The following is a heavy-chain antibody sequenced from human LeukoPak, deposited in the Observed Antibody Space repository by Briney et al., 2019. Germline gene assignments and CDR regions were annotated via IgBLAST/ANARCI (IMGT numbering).Heavy chain of an antibody. V-gene: IGHV3-66*01. J-gene: IGHJ4*02. CDR1: GFTVSSTY. D-gene: IGHD1-26*01. Sequence: GGSLRLSCAASGFTVSSTYMSWVRQAPGKGLEWVSVICSGGNTYYVDSVKGRFTISRDNSKNTLYLQLNSLRADDTAVYYCARGPIVGAPGIWGQGTLVTVSS. CDR3: ARGPIVGAPGI. CDR2: ICSGGNT.